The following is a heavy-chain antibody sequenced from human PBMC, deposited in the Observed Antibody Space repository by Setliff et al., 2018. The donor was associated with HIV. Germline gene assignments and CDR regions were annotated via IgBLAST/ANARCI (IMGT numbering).Heavy chain of an antibody. CDR1: GVSLRTHH. J-gene: IGHJ4*02. V-gene: IGHV4-59*11. D-gene: IGHD6-6*01. CDR2: ILYNGNT. Sequence: ETLSLTCNVSGVSLRTHHWSWVRLPPGKRLEWIGYILYNGNTNYNPSFKNRVTVSLDEAKNQFSLNLKSVTSADTAVYYCATEGREKLALFDHWGLGILVTVSS. CDR3: ATEGREKLALFDH.